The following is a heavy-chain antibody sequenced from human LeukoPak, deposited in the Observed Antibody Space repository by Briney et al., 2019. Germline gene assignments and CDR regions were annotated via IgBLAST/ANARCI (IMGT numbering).Heavy chain of an antibody. J-gene: IGHJ4*02. CDR1: GFSFSSYN. CDR3: AGDWTGYQYYFDS. Sequence: GGSLRLSCAASGFSFSSYNMNWVRQAPGKGLQWVSAISNRSSYIYYADSVKGRFTISRDNAKNSLFLQMNSLRAEDTAIYYCAGDWTGYQYYFDSWGQGTLVSVSS. CDR2: ISNRSSYI. D-gene: IGHD3/OR15-3a*01. V-gene: IGHV3-21*04.